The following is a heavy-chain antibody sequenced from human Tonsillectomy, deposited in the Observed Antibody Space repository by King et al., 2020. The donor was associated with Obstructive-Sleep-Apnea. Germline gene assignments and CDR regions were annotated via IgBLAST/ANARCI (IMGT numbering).Heavy chain of an antibody. D-gene: IGHD2-8*02. CDR1: GYTFTTYY. V-gene: IGHV1-46*01. Sequence: VQLVESGAEVRKPGASVKLSCKASGYTFTTYYMHWVRQAPGQGLEWMGVIYPGGETTSYARNFQGRVSVTRDTSMSTVYMDLRSLTSEDTAVYYCASEPPSTGMFDFWGQGTLVTVSS. CDR2: IYPGGETT. CDR3: ASEPPSTGMFDF. J-gene: IGHJ4*02.